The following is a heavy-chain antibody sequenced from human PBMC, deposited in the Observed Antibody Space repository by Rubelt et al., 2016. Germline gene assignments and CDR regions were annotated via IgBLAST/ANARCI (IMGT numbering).Heavy chain of an antibody. Sequence: GSTYYNPSLKSRVTISVDTSKNQFSLKLSSVTAADTAVYYCARDIVVVPAAMGGDYYYYGMDVWGQGTTVTVSS. D-gene: IGHD2-2*01. J-gene: IGHJ6*02. V-gene: IGHV4-30-4*07. CDR3: ARDIVVVPAAMGGDYYYYGMDV. CDR2: GST.